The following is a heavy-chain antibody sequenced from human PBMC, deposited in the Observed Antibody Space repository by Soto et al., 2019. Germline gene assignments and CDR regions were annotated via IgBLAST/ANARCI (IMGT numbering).Heavy chain of an antibody. Sequence: GASVKVSCKASGGTFSSYAISWVRQAPGQGLEWMGGIIPIFGTANYAQKFQGRVTITADESTSTAYMELSSLRSEDTAVYYCARADIVVVPALEANYGMAVCGQGTTVTVSS. CDR1: GGTFSSYA. V-gene: IGHV1-69*13. J-gene: IGHJ6*02. D-gene: IGHD2-2*01. CDR2: IIPIFGTA. CDR3: ARADIVVVPALEANYGMAV.